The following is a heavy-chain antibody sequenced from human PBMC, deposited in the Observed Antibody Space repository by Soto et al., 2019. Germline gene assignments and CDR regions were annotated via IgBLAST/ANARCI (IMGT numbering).Heavy chain of an antibody. D-gene: IGHD2-15*01. CDR2: ISGSGGST. V-gene: IGHV3-23*01. Sequence: GGSLRLSCAASGFTFSSYAMSWVRQAPGKGLEWVSAISGSGGSTYYADSVKGRFTISRDNSKNTLYLQMNSLRAEDTAVYYCAKSPGGDCSGGSCYPLLYYFDYWGQGTLVTVSS. CDR1: GFTFSSYA. CDR3: AKSPGGDCSGGSCYPLLYYFDY. J-gene: IGHJ4*02.